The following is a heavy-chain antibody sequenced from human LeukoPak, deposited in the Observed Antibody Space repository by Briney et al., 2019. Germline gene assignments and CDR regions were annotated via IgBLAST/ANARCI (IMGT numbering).Heavy chain of an antibody. V-gene: IGHV1-46*01. CDR3: ARARSDFWSGYSEYYFDY. Sequence: ASVKVSCTASGYTFTSYYMHWVRQAPGQGLEWMGIINPSGGSTSYAQKFQGRVTMTRDTSTSTVYMELSSLRSEDTAVYYCARARSDFWSGYSEYYFDYWGQGTLVTVSS. J-gene: IGHJ4*02. CDR1: GYTFTSYY. D-gene: IGHD3-3*01. CDR2: INPSGGST.